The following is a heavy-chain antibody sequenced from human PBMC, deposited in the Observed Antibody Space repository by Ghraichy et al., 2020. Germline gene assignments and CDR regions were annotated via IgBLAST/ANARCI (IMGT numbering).Heavy chain of an antibody. J-gene: IGHJ4*02. CDR3: ARGSGATLGFFVY. Sequence: SETLSLTCTVSGYSISSGYYWGWIRQPPGKGLEWIGSIYHSGSTYYNPSLKSRVTISVDTSKNQFSLKLSSVTAADTAVYYCARGSGATLGFFVYWGQGTLVTVSS. V-gene: IGHV4-38-2*02. CDR2: IYHSGST. CDR1: GYSISSGYY. D-gene: IGHD1-26*01.